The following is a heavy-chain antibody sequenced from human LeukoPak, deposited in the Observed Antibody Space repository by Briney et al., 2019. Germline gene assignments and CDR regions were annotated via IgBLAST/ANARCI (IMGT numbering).Heavy chain of an antibody. D-gene: IGHD3-22*01. Sequence: GASVKVSCKASGYTFTSYYMHRVRQAPGQGLEWMGIIDPSGGSTSYAQKFQGRVTMTRDMSTSTVYMELSSLRSEDTAVYYCARVGVVEARTLGYWGQGTLVTVSS. CDR1: GYTFTSYY. CDR2: IDPSGGST. CDR3: ARVGVVEARTLGY. V-gene: IGHV1-46*01. J-gene: IGHJ4*02.